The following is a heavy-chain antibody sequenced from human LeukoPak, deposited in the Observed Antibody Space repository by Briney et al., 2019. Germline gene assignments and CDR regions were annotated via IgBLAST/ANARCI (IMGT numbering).Heavy chain of an antibody. V-gene: IGHV4-39*01. J-gene: IGHJ4*02. D-gene: IGHD3-3*01. CDR3: ARLNNEFWY. CDR2: VYYSGST. CDR1: GGSIRYSSYY. Sequence: SETLSLTCTVSGGSIRYSSYYWGWIRQPPGKGLEWIGSVYYSGSTYSNPSPKSRVTISVDTSKNQFSLKLSSVTAVDTAVYYCARLNNEFWYWGQGTLVTVSS.